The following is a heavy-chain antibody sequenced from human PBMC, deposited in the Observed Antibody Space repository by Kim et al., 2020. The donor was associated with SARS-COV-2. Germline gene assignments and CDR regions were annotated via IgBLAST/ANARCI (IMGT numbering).Heavy chain of an antibody. Sequence: GGSLRLSCAASGFTFSSYGMHWVRQAPGKGLEWVAVIWYDGSNKYYADSVKGRFTISRDNSKNTLYLQMNSLRAEDTAVYYCAREGGEHYYDSSGPFDYWGQGTLVTVSS. D-gene: IGHD3-22*01. J-gene: IGHJ4*02. CDR2: IWYDGSNK. CDR3: AREGGEHYYDSSGPFDY. V-gene: IGHV3-33*01. CDR1: GFTFSSYG.